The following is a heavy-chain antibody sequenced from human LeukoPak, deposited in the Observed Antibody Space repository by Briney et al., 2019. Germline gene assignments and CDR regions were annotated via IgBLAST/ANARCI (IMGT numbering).Heavy chain of an antibody. Sequence: ASVKVSCKASGYTFTSYDINWVRQATGQGLEWMGWMNPNSGNTGYAQKFQGRVTMTRYTSISTAYMELSSLRSEDTAVYYCARRNSSTSPLEPIDYWGQGTLVTVSS. D-gene: IGHD2-2*01. CDR2: MNPNSGNT. V-gene: IGHV1-8*01. CDR3: ARRNSSTSPLEPIDY. CDR1: GYTFTSYD. J-gene: IGHJ4*02.